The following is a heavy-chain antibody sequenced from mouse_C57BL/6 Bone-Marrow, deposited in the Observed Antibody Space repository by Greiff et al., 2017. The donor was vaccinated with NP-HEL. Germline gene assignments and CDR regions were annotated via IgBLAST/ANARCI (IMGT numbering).Heavy chain of an antibody. J-gene: IGHJ4*01. Sequence: VKLQESGPELVRPGVSVKISCKGSGYTFTDYAMHWVKQSHAKSLEWIGVISTYYGDASYNQKFKDKATMTVDKSSSTAYMELARLTSEDSAVYYCARGPYYYGSSFGAMDYWGQGTSVTVSS. CDR3: ARGPYYYGSSFGAMDY. CDR2: ISTYYGDA. V-gene: IGHV1-67*01. CDR1: GYTFTDYA. D-gene: IGHD1-1*01.